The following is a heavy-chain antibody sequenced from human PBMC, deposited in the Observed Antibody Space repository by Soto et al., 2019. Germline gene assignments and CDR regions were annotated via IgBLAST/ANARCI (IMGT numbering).Heavy chain of an antibody. Sequence: GGSLRLSCAASGFTFNSYAMSWVRQAPGKGLEWVSAISSRGGRTHYADSVKGRFTISRDNSKNTLYLQVNSLRAEDTAVYYCAKGIAGGGNKVSLFDYWGQGTLVTVSS. D-gene: IGHD6-13*01. J-gene: IGHJ4*02. V-gene: IGHV3-23*01. CDR2: ISSRGGRT. CDR3: AKGIAGGGNKVSLFDY. CDR1: GFTFNSYA.